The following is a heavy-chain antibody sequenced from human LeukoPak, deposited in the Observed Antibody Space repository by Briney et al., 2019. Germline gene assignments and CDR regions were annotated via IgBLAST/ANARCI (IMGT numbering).Heavy chain of an antibody. Sequence: ASVKVSCKVSGYTLTELSMHWVRQAPGKGLEWMGGFDPEDGETIYAQKFQGRVTMTEDTSTDTAYMELSSLRSEDTAVYYCARNPTVYDAFDIWGQGTMVTVSS. CDR2: FDPEDGET. V-gene: IGHV1-24*01. CDR3: ARNPTVYDAFDI. D-gene: IGHD4-11*01. CDR1: GYTLTELS. J-gene: IGHJ3*02.